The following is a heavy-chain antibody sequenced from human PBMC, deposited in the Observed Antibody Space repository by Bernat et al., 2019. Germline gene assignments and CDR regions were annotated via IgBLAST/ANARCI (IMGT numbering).Heavy chain of an antibody. D-gene: IGHD3-3*01. CDR1: GGSISSSY. V-gene: IGHV4-59*01. Sequence: QVQLQESGPGLVQPSEPLSLTCPVSGGSISSSYWNWIRQPPGKGLEWIGYIDDTGSTNSNPSLKSRVTISLETSKNQFSLKLTSVTAADTALYYCARGGPYNDFWSGYEGRYYHYAMDVWGQGTTVTVSS. CDR3: ARGGPYNDFWSGYEGRYYHYAMDV. J-gene: IGHJ6*02. CDR2: IDDTGST.